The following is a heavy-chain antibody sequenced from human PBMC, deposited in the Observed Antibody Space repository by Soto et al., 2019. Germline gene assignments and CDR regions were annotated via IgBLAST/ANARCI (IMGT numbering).Heavy chain of an antibody. V-gene: IGHV3-74*01. CDR3: ATGGIGYFTY. Sequence: EVQLVESGGGLVQPGGSLRLSCAASGFTFNTYWMQWVRQAPGKGLVWVSRIKSDGSYTNYADSVKGRFTISRDNAKHTLFLQMNSLGAEDTAVYYCATGGIGYFTYWGQGTLVTVSS. D-gene: IGHD3-22*01. CDR2: IKSDGSYT. CDR1: GFTFNTYW. J-gene: IGHJ4*02.